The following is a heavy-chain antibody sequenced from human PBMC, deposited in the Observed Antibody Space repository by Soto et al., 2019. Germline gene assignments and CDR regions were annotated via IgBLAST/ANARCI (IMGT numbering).Heavy chain of an antibody. D-gene: IGHD2-15*01. V-gene: IGHV4-4*02. CDR3: ARGNFNFSGGSCNRDSNYYGMDV. Sequence: SETLSLTCAVSGGSISSSNLWSWVRQPPGKGLEWIGEIYHSGSTNYNPSLKSRVTISVDKSKNQFSLKLSSVTAADTAVYYWARGNFNFSGGSCNRDSNYYGMDVWAEGTPVPV. CDR1: GGSISSSNL. J-gene: IGHJ6*02. CDR2: IYHSGST.